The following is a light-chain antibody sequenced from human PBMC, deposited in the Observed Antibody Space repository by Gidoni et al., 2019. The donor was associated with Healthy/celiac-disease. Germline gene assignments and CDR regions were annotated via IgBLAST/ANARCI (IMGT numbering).Light chain of an antibody. V-gene: IGKV1-5*03. Sequence: DIQMTQPPATLSTSVGDRVTLTGRASQRSSSWLAWYQQKPGKAPKLLIYQASSLETGVPSRFSGSGSGTEFTLTISSLEPDDFAIYYCQQYNSYPYTFGQGTKLEIK. J-gene: IGKJ2*01. CDR1: QRSSSW. CDR3: QQYNSYPYT. CDR2: QAS.